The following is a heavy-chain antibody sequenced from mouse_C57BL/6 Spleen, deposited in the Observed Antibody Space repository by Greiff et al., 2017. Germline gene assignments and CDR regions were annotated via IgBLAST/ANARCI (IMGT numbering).Heavy chain of an antibody. CDR1: GYTFTSYW. CDR3: ARKGDCSNDYAMDY. Sequence: QVQLQQPGAELVKPGASVKLSCKASGYTFTSYWMHWVKQRPGQGLEWIGMIHPNSGSTNYNEKFKSKATLTVDKSSSTAYMQLSSLTSEDSAVYYWARKGDCSNDYAMDYWGQGTSVTVSS. CDR2: IHPNSGST. J-gene: IGHJ4*01. D-gene: IGHD2-5*01. V-gene: IGHV1-64*01.